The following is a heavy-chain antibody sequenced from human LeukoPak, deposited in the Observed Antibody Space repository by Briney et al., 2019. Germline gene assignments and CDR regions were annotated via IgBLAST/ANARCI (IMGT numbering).Heavy chain of an antibody. Sequence: GGSLRLSCAASGFTFSSYWMYWVRQAPGKGLEWVSSISSTGNFVHYADSVKGRFTISRDNAKNSLYLQMDSLRGEDTAVYFCARVGCRGGSCSSRGDYYYYGMDVWGQGTTVTVSS. CDR1: GFTFSSYW. D-gene: IGHD2-15*01. J-gene: IGHJ6*02. CDR2: ISSTGNFV. CDR3: ARVGCRGGSCSSRGDYYYYGMDV. V-gene: IGHV3-21*06.